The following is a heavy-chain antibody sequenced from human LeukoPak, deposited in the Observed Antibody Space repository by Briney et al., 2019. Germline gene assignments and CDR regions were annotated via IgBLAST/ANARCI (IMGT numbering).Heavy chain of an antibody. CDR2: LNSDGSDT. CDR1: GFTFNTYW. CDR3: VRESASVTLFGFNC. J-gene: IGHJ4*02. Sequence: GGSLRLSCAASGFTFNTYWMHWVRQAPGKGLVWVSRLNSDGSDTNYADSVKGRFTISRDNAKNTLYLQMNSLRAEDTAVYYCVRESASVTLFGFNCWGQGTLVTVPS. V-gene: IGHV3-74*01. D-gene: IGHD3-10*02.